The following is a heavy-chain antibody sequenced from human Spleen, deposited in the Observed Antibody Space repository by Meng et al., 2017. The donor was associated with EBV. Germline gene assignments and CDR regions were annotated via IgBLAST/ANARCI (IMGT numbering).Heavy chain of an antibody. CDR3: ARDRYATDY. V-gene: IGHV1-18*01. Sequence: QVQLVQSGDEGKKPGASVKGSCKASGYTFNRYGISWVRQAPGQGLEWMGWISAYNGNTNYVQKLQGRVTMTTDTSTSTAYMELRSLRSDDTAMYYCARDRYATDYWGQGTLVTVFS. D-gene: IGHD2-2*01. J-gene: IGHJ4*02. CDR1: GYTFNRYG. CDR2: ISAYNGNT.